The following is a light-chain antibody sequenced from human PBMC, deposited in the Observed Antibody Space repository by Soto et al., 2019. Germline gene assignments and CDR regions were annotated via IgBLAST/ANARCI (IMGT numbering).Light chain of an antibody. CDR3: QQYANLPPT. J-gene: IGKJ4*01. V-gene: IGKV1-33*01. CDR1: QDISNY. CDR2: DAS. Sequence: DIQMTQSPSSLSASVGDRVTITCQASQDISNYLNWYQQKPGKAPKLLIYDASNLETGVPSRFSGSKSGPDFPFTIRSLQPEDIATYYCQQYANLPPTFGGGTKVEIK.